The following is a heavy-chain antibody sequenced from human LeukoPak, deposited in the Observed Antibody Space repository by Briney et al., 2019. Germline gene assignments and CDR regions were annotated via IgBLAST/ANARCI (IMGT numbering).Heavy chain of an antibody. CDR2: ISYDGSNK. D-gene: IGHD5-12*01. Sequence: PGGSLRLSCAASGFTFSSYGMHWVRQAPGKGLEGVAVISYDGSNKYYADSVKGRFTISRDNSKNTLYLQMNSLRAEDTAVYYCAKDPKGWLRLGWFDPWGQGTLVTVSS. J-gene: IGHJ5*02. CDR1: GFTFSSYG. V-gene: IGHV3-30*18. CDR3: AKDPKGWLRLGWFDP.